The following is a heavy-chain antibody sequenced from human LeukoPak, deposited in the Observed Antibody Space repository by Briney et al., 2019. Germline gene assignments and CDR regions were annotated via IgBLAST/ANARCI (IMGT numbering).Heavy chain of an antibody. CDR2: IRRDGSET. D-gene: IGHD5-18*01. Sequence: PGGSLTLSCAASGFTFSNYWMTWVRRAPGKGLEWVANIRRDGSETHYVDSVMGRFTISRDNAKNSLYLQMNSLRAEDTAVYYCANGKGRYSSSNYYMDVWGKGTTVTISS. CDR1: GFTFSNYW. V-gene: IGHV3-7*01. J-gene: IGHJ6*03. CDR3: ANGKGRYSSSNYYMDV.